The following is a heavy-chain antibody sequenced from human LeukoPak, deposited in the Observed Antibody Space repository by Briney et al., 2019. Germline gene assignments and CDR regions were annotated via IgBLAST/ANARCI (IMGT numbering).Heavy chain of an antibody. Sequence: GASVKVSCKASGYTFTSYYMHWVRQAPGQGLEWMGGIIPIFGTANYAQKFQGRVTITADESTSTAYMELSSLRSEGTAVYYCARGRRLWFGEFDYWGQGTLVTVSS. CDR3: ARGRRLWFGEFDY. CDR1: GYTFTSYY. CDR2: IIPIFGTA. V-gene: IGHV1-69*13. J-gene: IGHJ4*02. D-gene: IGHD3-10*01.